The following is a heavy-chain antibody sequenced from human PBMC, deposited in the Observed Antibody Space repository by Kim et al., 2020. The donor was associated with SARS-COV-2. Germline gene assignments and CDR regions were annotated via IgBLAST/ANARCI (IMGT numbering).Heavy chain of an antibody. J-gene: IGHJ4*02. D-gene: IGHD6-13*01. V-gene: IGHV3-7*01. CDR2: IKQDGSEK. CDR3: ARVGSSSWSFDY. CDR1: GFTFSSYW. Sequence: GGSLRLSCAASGFTFSSYWMSWVRQAPGKGLEWVANIKQDGSEKFYVDSVKGRFTISRDNAKNSLYLQMNSLRAEDTSVYYCARVGSSSWSFDYWGQGTLVTVSA.